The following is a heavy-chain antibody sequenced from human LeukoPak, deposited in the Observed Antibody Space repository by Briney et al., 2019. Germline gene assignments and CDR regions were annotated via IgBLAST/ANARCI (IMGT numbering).Heavy chain of an antibody. Sequence: GGSLRLSCAASGFTFPSYWMSWVRQAPGKGLEWVANIKPDGSEKYCVDSVKGRFTISRDNAKNSLYLQMNSLRAEDTAIYYCARGDFNDFGDYVDAFEIGGQGTMVTVSA. V-gene: IGHV3-7*01. CDR1: GFTFPSYW. J-gene: IGHJ3*02. D-gene: IGHD4-17*01. CDR3: ARGDFNDFGDYVDAFEI. CDR2: IKPDGSEK.